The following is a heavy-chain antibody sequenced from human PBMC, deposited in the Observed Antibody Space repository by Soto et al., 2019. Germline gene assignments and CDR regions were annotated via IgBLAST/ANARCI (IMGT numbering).Heavy chain of an antibody. CDR1: GYSFSSYW. V-gene: IGHV5-51*01. D-gene: IGHD4-17*01. Sequence: GESLKISCEGSGYSFSSYWIGWVRQMPGKGLEWMGIIYPGDSDTRYSPSFQGQVNISADKSTSTAYMQWSSLKASDTAKYYCARRRRVYGDNGNNYNYYMDVWGKGTTVTVSS. CDR2: IYPGDSDT. J-gene: IGHJ6*03. CDR3: ARRRRVYGDNGNNYNYYMDV.